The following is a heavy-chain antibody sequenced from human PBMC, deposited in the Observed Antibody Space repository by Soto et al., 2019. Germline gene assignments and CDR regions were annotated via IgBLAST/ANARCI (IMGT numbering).Heavy chain of an antibody. V-gene: IGHV1-69*13. J-gene: IGHJ6*02. D-gene: IGHD3-16*01. CDR3: SGGVLGPYYYYGMDV. CDR1: GGTFSSYA. Sequence: SVKVSCKASGGTFSSYAISWVRQAPGQGLEWMGGIIPIFGTANYAQRFQGRVTITADESTSTAYMELSSLRSEDTAVYYCSGGVLGPYYYYGMDVWGQGTTVTVSS. CDR2: IIPIFGTA.